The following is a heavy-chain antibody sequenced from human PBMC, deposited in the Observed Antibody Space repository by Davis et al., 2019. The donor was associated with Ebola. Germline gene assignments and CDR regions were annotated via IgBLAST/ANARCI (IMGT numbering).Heavy chain of an antibody. Sequence: MPSETLSPTCAVYGGSFSGYYWSWIRQPPRPLLPLFGVINHSGSTNYNPSLKSRVTISVDTSKNQFSLKLSSVTAADTAVYYCARIKGLHRWNYFDYWGQGTLVTVSS. D-gene: IGHD4-11*01. CDR2: INHSGST. J-gene: IGHJ4*02. V-gene: IGHV4-34*01. CDR3: ARIKGLHRWNYFDY. CDR1: GGSFSGYY.